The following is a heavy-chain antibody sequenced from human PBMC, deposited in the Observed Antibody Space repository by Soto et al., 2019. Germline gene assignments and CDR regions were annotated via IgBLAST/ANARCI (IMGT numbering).Heavy chain of an antibody. Sequence: QVQLQQSGPGLVKPSQTLSVTCGISGDSVSSNSAAWNWLRQSPSRGLEWLGRTYYRSKWYNDYAVSVESRITSNPDTSKNHFSLQRNFVTPEDTAVYFCARGEQYSGRIFDYWGQGTLVTVSS. D-gene: IGHD1-26*01. CDR1: GDSVSSNSAA. J-gene: IGHJ4*02. CDR3: ARGEQYSGRIFDY. CDR2: TYYRSKWYN. V-gene: IGHV6-1*01.